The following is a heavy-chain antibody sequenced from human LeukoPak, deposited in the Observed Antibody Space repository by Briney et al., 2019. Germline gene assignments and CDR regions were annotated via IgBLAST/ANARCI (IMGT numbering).Heavy chain of an antibody. D-gene: IGHD3-16*01. J-gene: IGHJ4*02. Sequence: GGSLRLSCAASGFTFSDFYMSWIRQAPGEGLEWISYISSSGTTIYYADSVKGRFTISRDNAKNSLFLQMDSLRAEDTAVYYCAKGYKFGANWGQGTLVTVSS. V-gene: IGHV3-11*01. CDR1: GFTFSDFY. CDR3: AKGYKFGAN. CDR2: ISSSGTTI.